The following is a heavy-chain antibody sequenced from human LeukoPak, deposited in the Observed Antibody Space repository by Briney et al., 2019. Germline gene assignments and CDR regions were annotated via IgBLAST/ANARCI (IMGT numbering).Heavy chain of an antibody. J-gene: IGHJ5*02. CDR2: IYHSGTT. D-gene: IGHD1-26*01. Sequence: SETLSLTCSVSGYSISSGYYWGWIRQPPGKGLEWIGTIYHSGTTFYNPSLQSRVTVSLDTSKNQFSLKLSSVTAADTAVYYCAREVRSAWASFDPWGQGTLVTVSS. V-gene: IGHV4-38-2*02. CDR1: GYSISSGYY. CDR3: AREVRSAWASFDP.